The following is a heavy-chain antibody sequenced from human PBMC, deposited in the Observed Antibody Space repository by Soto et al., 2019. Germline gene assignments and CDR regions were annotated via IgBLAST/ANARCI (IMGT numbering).Heavy chain of an antibody. CDR2: IYYSGIT. Sequence: PSETLSLTCTVPGGSISSYYWSWIRQPPGKGLEWIGYIYYSGITDYNPSLKSRVTISVDTSKSQFSLKLSSVTAADTAVYYCARGGGVYYFDYWGQGTLVTVSS. CDR3: ARGGGVYYFDY. J-gene: IGHJ4*02. V-gene: IGHV4-59*01. D-gene: IGHD2-8*02. CDR1: GGSISSYY.